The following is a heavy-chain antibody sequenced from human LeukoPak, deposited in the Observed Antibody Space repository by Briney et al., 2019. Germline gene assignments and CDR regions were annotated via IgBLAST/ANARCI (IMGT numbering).Heavy chain of an antibody. J-gene: IGHJ4*02. D-gene: IGHD5-12*01. CDR2: IYYSGST. V-gene: IGHV4-39*07. CDR1: GGSISSSNYY. CDR3: ARDVVATIGSYYFDY. Sequence: SETLSLTCTVSGGSISSSNYYWDWIRQPPGKGLEWIGSIYYSGSTYYNPSLKSRVTISVDTSKNQFSLKLSSVTAADTAVYYCARDVVATIGSYYFDYWGQGTLVTVSS.